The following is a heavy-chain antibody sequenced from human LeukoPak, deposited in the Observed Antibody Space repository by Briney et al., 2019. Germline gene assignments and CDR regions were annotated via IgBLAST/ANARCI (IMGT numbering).Heavy chain of an antibody. CDR1: DFTFSDYA. J-gene: IGHJ4*02. V-gene: IGHV3-23*01. D-gene: IGHD3-10*01. Sequence: PGGSLRLSCAASDFTFSDYAMSWVRHAPGKGLGWVSGISGSGGSPFYSDSVKGRFIISRDNSQNTVYLQMNSLRAEDTALYYCAKGKTHYYGPGDSWGQGTLVTVSS. CDR2: ISGSGGSP. CDR3: AKGKTHYYGPGDS.